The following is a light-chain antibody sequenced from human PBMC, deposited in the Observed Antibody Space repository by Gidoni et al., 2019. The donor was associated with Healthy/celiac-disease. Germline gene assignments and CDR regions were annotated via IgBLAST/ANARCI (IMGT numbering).Light chain of an antibody. V-gene: IGKV1-17*01. J-gene: IGKJ3*01. CDR3: LQHNNYPFT. Sequence: DIQMTQSPSSLSASVGDRVTITCRASQGIGNDLGWYQHKPGKAPKRLIYAASSLQGGVPSRFSGSGSETEFTLTISSLQPEDFATYYCLQHNNYPFTFVPGTRVDIK. CDR1: QGIGND. CDR2: AAS.